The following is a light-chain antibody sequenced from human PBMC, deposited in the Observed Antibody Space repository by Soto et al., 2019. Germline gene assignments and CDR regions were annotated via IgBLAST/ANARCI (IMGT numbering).Light chain of an antibody. CDR3: QQYDNLPRT. J-gene: IGKJ2*01. V-gene: IGKV1-33*01. CDR1: QDISNY. Sequence: DIQMTQSPSSLSASVGDRVTITCQASQDISNYLNWYQQKPGKAPKLLIYDASNLETGVPSRFSGSGSGTVFTFTISSLLPEDIATYYCQQYDNLPRTFGHGTKLEI. CDR2: DAS.